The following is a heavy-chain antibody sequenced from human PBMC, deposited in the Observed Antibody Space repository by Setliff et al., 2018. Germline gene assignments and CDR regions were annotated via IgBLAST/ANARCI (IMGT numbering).Heavy chain of an antibody. Sequence: SETLSLTFTVSGGSMTSYYWSWIRQPAGKGLEWIGRICSSENTIGRICRGSNTHYNPSLQSRVTMSLDTSTNQFSLRLSSVTAADTAVYYCAGTSRDGATYMDVWGKGTTVTVSS. CDR3: AGTSRDGATYMDV. J-gene: IGHJ6*03. CDR1: GGSMTSYY. D-gene: IGHD3-10*01. V-gene: IGHV4-4*07. CDR2: ICRGSNT.